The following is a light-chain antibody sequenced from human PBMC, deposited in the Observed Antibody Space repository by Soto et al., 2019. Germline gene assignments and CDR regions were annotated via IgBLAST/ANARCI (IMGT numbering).Light chain of an antibody. J-gene: IGLJ1*01. CDR2: EVS. V-gene: IGLV2-18*02. CDR1: SSDVGSYNR. Sequence: QSVLTQPPSVSGSPGQSVTISCTGTSSDVGSYNRVSWYQQPPGTAPKLMIYEVSNRPSGVPDRFSGSKSGNTASLTISGRQAEDEADYYCSSYTSSSIYVFGTGTKVTVL. CDR3: SSYTSSSIYV.